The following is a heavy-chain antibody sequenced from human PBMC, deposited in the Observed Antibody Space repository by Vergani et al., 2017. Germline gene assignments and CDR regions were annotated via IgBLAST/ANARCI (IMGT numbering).Heavy chain of an antibody. J-gene: IGHJ4*02. D-gene: IGHD5-12*01. CDR1: GFTFRDNY. Sequence: QVQLVESGGGLVKPGGSLRLSCAASGFTFRDNYMSWIRQSPGKGLERGSYIRSSGSTIYYADSVKGRFTISRDNAKNSQYLQMNSLRAEDTAVYYCAWLRFSTVDCWGQGTLLTVSS. CDR3: AWLRFSTVDC. V-gene: IGHV3-11*04. CDR2: IRSSGSTI.